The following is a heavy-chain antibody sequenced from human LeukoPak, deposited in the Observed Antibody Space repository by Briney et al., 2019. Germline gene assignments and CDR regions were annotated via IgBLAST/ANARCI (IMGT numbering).Heavy chain of an antibody. V-gene: IGHV4-4*07. CDR3: ASPTIFGRGGAFDI. Sequence: PSETLSLTCTVPGGSISSYYWSWIRQPAGKGLERIGRIYTSGSTNYNPSLKSRVTMPVDTSKNQFSLKLSSVTAADTAVYYCASPTIFGRGGAFDIWGQGTMVTVSS. D-gene: IGHD3-3*01. CDR1: GGSISSYY. CDR2: IYTSGST. J-gene: IGHJ3*02.